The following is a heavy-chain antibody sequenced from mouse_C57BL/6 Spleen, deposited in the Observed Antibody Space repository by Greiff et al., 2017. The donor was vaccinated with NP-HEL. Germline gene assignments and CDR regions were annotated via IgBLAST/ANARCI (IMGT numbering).Heavy chain of an antibody. V-gene: IGHV1-9*01. D-gene: IGHD1-1*01. J-gene: IGHJ2*01. CDR1: GYTFTGYW. CDR3: ASRDFITTVVAFDY. Sequence: VQLQQSGAELMKPGASVKLSCKATGYTFTGYWIEWVKQRPGHGLEWIGEILPGSGSTNYNEKFKGKATFSADTSSNTAYMQLSSLTTEDSAIYYCASRDFITTVVAFDYWGQGTTLTVSS. CDR2: ILPGSGST.